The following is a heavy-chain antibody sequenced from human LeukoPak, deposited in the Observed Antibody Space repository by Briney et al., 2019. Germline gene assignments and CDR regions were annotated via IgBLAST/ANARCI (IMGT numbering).Heavy chain of an antibody. J-gene: IGHJ6*02. V-gene: IGHV3-30*04. CDR3: ARLAGYSYATDYYGMDV. CDR2: ISYDGSNK. CDR1: GFTFSSYA. Sequence: GGSLRLSCAASGFTFSSYAMHWVRQAPGKGLEWVAVISYDGSNKYYADSVKGRFTISRDNPKNTLYLQMNSLRAEDTAVYYCARLAGYSYATDYYGMDVWGQGTTVTVSS. D-gene: IGHD5-18*01.